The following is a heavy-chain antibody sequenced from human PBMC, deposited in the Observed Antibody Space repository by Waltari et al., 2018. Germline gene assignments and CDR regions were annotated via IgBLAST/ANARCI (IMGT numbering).Heavy chain of an antibody. D-gene: IGHD5-12*01. CDR3: ARVGVGYSGLGYMDV. CDR2: IYSSGSI. V-gene: IGHV4-59*01. Sequence: GPGLVKPSETLSLTCTVSGASISSYYWSWIRQPPGKGLEWIGCIYSSGSINYNPSLKSRVTISVDTSKNQFPLILSSVTAADTAVYSCARVGVGYSGLGYMDVWGKGTTVTVSS. J-gene: IGHJ6*03. CDR1: GASISSYY.